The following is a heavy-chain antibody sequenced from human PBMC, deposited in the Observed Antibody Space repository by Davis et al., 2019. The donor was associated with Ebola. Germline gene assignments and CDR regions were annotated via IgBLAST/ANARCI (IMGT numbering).Heavy chain of an antibody. CDR2: IIPIFGTA. V-gene: IGHV1-69*13. CDR1: AGTFSSYA. J-gene: IGHJ5*02. D-gene: IGHD2-15*01. CDR3: ARGFIYCSGGSCQGNWFDP. Sequence: AASVKVSCKASAGTFSSYAISWVRQAPGQGLEWMGGIIPIFGTANYAQKFQGRVTITADESTSTAYMELSSLRSEDTAVYYCARGFIYCSGGSCQGNWFDPWGQGTLVTVSS.